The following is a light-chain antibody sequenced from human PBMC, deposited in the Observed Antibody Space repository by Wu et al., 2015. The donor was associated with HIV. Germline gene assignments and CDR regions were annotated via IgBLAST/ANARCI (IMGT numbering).Light chain of an antibody. CDR2: GAS. CDR1: QSVSSSY. J-gene: IGKJ2*01. CDR3: QQYGSSPRT. Sequence: EIVLTQSPATLSLSPGERATLFCGASQSVSSSYLAWYQQKPGQAPRLLIYGASSRATGIPDRFSGSGSGTDFSLTISRLEPEDFAVYYCQQYGSSPRTFGQGTKLEIK. V-gene: IGKV3-20*01.